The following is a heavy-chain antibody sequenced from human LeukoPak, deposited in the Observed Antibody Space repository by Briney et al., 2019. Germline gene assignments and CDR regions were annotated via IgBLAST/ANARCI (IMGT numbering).Heavy chain of an antibody. Sequence: PSETLSLTCTVSGGSISSYYWSWIRQPAGKGLEWIGRIYTSGSTNYNPSLKSRVTISVDTSKNQFSLKLSSVTAADTAVYYCAREATDYYGSGSYYNGNWFDPWGQGTLVTVSS. CDR1: GGSISSYY. V-gene: IGHV4-4*07. D-gene: IGHD3-10*01. J-gene: IGHJ5*02. CDR3: AREATDYYGSGSYYNGNWFDP. CDR2: IYTSGST.